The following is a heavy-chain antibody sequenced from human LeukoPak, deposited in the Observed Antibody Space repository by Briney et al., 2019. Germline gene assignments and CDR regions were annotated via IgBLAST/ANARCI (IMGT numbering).Heavy chain of an antibody. Sequence: SETLSLTCTVSGGSISSYYWSWIRQPPGKGLEWIGYIYYSGSTNYKPSLKSRATISVNTSKNQFSLKLSSVTAADTAVYYCASGYYDSSGYYGFDYWGQGTLVTVSS. D-gene: IGHD3-22*01. CDR1: GGSISSYY. J-gene: IGHJ4*02. CDR3: ASGYYDSSGYYGFDY. CDR2: IYYSGST. V-gene: IGHV4-59*01.